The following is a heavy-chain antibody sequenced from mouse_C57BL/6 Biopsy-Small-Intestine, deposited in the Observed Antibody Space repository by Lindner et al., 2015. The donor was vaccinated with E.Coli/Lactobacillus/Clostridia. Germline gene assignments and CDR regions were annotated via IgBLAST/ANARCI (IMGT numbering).Heavy chain of an antibody. J-gene: IGHJ4*01. CDR1: GFTFSDYG. CDR3: ARPHYYAMDY. Sequence: VQLQESGGGLVKPGGSLKLSCAASGFTFSDYGMHWVRQAPEKGLEWVAYISRGSSTVYYADTVKGRFTISRDNAKNTLFLQMTSLRSEDTAMYYCARPHYYAMDYWGQGTSVTVSS. CDR2: ISRGSSTV. V-gene: IGHV5-17*01.